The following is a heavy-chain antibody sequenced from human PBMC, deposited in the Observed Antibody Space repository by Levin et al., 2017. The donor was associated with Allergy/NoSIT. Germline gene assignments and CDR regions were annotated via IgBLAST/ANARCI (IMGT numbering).Heavy chain of an antibody. J-gene: IGHJ3*02. CDR2: IHSSGRT. CDR3: ASDTGCFAFDI. V-gene: IGHV4-59*01. Sequence: SETLSLTCTVSGGSISIFYWSWIRQPPGKGLEWIGYIHSSGRTNYNPSLKSRVTTSVDTSKNQFSLKLNSVTSADTAVYFCASDTGCFAFDIWGQGSLVTVSS. D-gene: IGHD3-16*01. CDR1: GGSISIFY.